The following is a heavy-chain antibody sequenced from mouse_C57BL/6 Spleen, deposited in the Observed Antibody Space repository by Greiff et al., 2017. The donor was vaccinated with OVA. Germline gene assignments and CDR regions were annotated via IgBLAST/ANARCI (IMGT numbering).Heavy chain of an antibody. Sequence: QVQLQQSGAELVKPGASVKISCKASGFAFSSYWMNWVKQRPGQGLEWIGQIYPGDGDTNYNGKFKGKATLTADKSSSTAYMQLSSLTSEDSAVYFCARSEEDYAMDYWGQGTSVTVSS. J-gene: IGHJ4*01. V-gene: IGHV1-80*01. CDR1: GFAFSSYW. CDR2: IYPGDGDT. CDR3: ARSEEDYAMDY.